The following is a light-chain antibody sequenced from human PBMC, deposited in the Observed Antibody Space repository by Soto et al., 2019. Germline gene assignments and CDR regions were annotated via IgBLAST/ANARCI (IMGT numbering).Light chain of an antibody. CDR2: GAS. Sequence: EIVLTQSPGTLSLSPGERATLSCRASQSVSSSYLAWYQQKPGQAPRLLIYGASSRATGIPDRFSGSGSGTDFTLTISRLEPEDFAVYYCQQYETFGQGTRWRL. V-gene: IGKV3-20*01. CDR3: QQYET. J-gene: IGKJ5*01. CDR1: QSVSSSY.